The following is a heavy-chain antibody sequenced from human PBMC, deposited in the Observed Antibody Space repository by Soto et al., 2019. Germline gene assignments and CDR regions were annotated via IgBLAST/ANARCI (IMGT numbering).Heavy chain of an antibody. D-gene: IGHD3-10*01. CDR3: ARATYGSGTYYLYYYGMDV. V-gene: IGHV3-23*01. J-gene: IGHJ6*02. CDR1: VFTFSSYA. Sequence: GGSLRLSCAASVFTFSSYAMSWVGHAPGKGLELVSVISGSGDSTYADSVKGRFSISRDNSKNTLYLQMNSLRAEDTAVYYCARATYGSGTYYLYYYGMDVWGQGT. CDR2: ISGSGDST.